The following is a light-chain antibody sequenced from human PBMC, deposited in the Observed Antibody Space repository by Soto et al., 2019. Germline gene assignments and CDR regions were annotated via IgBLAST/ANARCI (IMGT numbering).Light chain of an antibody. V-gene: IGKV1-5*03. J-gene: IGKJ1*01. CDR3: QQYNSYWT. CDR2: KAS. CDR1: QSISSW. Sequence: DIKMTQSPSTLSASVGDRVTITCRASQSISSWLAWYQQKPGKAPKLRIYKASSLESGVPSRFSGGGSGTEFTLTISSLQPDDFGTYYCQQYNSYWTFGQGTKVEIK.